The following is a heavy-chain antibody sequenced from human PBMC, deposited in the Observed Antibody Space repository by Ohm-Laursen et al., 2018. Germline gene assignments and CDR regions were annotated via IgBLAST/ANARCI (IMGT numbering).Heavy chain of an antibody. CDR3: AKTTVTTWHYFDY. CDR1: GFTFDDYA. Sequence: SLRLSCSASGFTFDDYAMHWVRQAPGKGLEWVSGISWNSGSIGYADSVKGRFTISRDNAKNSLYLQMNSLRAEDTALYYCAKTTVTTWHYFDYWGQGTLVTVSS. D-gene: IGHD4-17*01. CDR2: ISWNSGSI. V-gene: IGHV3-9*01. J-gene: IGHJ4*02.